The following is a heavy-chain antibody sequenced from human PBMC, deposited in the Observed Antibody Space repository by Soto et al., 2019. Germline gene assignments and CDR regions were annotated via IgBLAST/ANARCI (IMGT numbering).Heavy chain of an antibody. Sequence: SEALSLTCAVYGGSFSGYYCSWSRQPPGKGLEWIGEISHSGSTNYNPSLKSRVTISVDTSKNQFSLKLSSVTAADTAVYYCARDGRMGYDSSGYYHDYYGMDVWGQGTTVTVSS. V-gene: IGHV4-34*01. J-gene: IGHJ6*02. CDR1: GGSFSGYY. CDR2: ISHSGST. CDR3: ARDGRMGYDSSGYYHDYYGMDV. D-gene: IGHD3-22*01.